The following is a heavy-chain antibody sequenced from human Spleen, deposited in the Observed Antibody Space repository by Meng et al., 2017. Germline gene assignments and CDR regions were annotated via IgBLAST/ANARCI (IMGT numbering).Heavy chain of an antibody. Sequence: GGSLRLSCAASGFIVSSNYMTWVRQAPGKGLDWVSIISSGGTTYYADSVTGRFTISRDNSKNTLFLQMNSLRAGDTAVYYCAKGAGGVGTTRADDWGQGTLVTVSS. CDR1: GFIVSSNY. J-gene: IGHJ4*02. V-gene: IGHV3-53*01. CDR3: AKGAGGVGTTRADD. D-gene: IGHD1-26*01. CDR2: ISSGGTT.